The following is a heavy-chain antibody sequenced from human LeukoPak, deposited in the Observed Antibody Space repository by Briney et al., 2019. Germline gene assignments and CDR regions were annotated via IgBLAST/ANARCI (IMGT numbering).Heavy chain of an antibody. D-gene: IGHD2-15*01. CDR3: AKDLRPYCSGGSCYGFDY. V-gene: IGHV3-23*01. Sequence: GGSLRLSCATSGFTFSSYAMSWVRQAPGKGLEWVSTISASGGSTYYADSVKGRFTISRDNSKSTLFLQMNSLRGDDTAVYYCAKDLRPYCSGGSCYGFDYWGQGTLVTVSS. CDR1: GFTFSSYA. CDR2: ISASGGST. J-gene: IGHJ4*02.